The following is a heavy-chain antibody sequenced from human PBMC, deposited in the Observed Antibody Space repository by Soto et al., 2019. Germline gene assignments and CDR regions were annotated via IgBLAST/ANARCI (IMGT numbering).Heavy chain of an antibody. CDR3: ARGHRAMEYYYYYGMDV. CDR2: ISYSGST. V-gene: IGHV4-59*01. J-gene: IGHJ6*02. CDR1: GGSISSSF. Sequence: SETLSLTCSVSGGSISSSFWSWIRQPPGKELEWIGYISYSGSTTYNPSLKSRITLSVDTSKNRFSLRVASVTAADTAVYYCARGHRAMEYYYYYGMDVWGQGTTVTVSS. D-gene: IGHD5-18*01.